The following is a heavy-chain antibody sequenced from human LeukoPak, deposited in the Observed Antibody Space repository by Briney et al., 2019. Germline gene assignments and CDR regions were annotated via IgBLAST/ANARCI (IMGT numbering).Heavy chain of an antibody. CDR1: GGPISISY. V-gene: IGHV4-59*01. CDR2: IENCGST. CDR3: ARAPLYSGGRGWSIYCFYAMGV. Sequence: SQPLSLPCTVSGGPISISYWSCVPEPPGKGRVGIGYIENCGSTNHTPSLQGRVTISLDTPKSPFSLKLRSVTAADTAVYYCARAPLYSGGRGWSIYCFYAMGVWGQGNTGTVSS. D-gene: IGHD3-10*01. J-gene: IGHJ6*02.